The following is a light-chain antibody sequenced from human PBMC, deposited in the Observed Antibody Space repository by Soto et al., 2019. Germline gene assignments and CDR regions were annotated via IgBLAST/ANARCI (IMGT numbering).Light chain of an antibody. J-gene: IGKJ4*01. V-gene: IGKV3-20*01. CDR2: GAS. CDR3: QQYGSSPNT. Sequence: EIVLTQSPGTLSLSPGERATLSCRASQSVSSSYLAWYQQKPGQAPRLLIYGASSRATGIPDRFSGSGSGTDFTLTISRLEPEEFAVHYCQQYGSSPNTFGGGTKVEIK. CDR1: QSVSSSY.